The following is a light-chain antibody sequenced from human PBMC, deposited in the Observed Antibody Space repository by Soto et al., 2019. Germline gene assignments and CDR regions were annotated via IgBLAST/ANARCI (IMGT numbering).Light chain of an antibody. CDR3: SSYTSRATWV. J-gene: IGLJ3*02. Sequence: QSALTQPASVSGSPGQSITISCTGTNSDVGGYNYVSWYQQHPGNAPKRMIYEVSNRPSGVSNRFSGSKSGNTASLTISGLQTEDEADYYCSSYTSRATWVFGGGTKLTVL. V-gene: IGLV2-14*01. CDR2: EVS. CDR1: NSDVGGYNY.